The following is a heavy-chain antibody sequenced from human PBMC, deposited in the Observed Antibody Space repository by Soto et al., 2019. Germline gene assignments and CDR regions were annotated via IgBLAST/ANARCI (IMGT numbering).Heavy chain of an antibody. CDR3: ARATAAAGLGDY. Sequence: GGSLRLSCAASGFTFNNYWMHWVRQAPGKGLVWVSRINGDGSSTTYADSVKGRFTISRDNAKDTLYLQMNSLRAEDTAVYYCARATAAAGLGDYWGQGTLVTVSS. J-gene: IGHJ4*02. D-gene: IGHD6-13*01. V-gene: IGHV3-74*01. CDR2: INGDGSST. CDR1: GFTFNNYW.